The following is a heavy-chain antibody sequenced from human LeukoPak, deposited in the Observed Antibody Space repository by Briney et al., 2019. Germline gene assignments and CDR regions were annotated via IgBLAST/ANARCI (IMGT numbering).Heavy chain of an antibody. V-gene: IGHV4-59*11. CDR3: ARVDVFGVVSSDYYYYYMDV. CDR1: GGSISGHY. J-gene: IGHJ6*03. CDR2: IYYSGNT. Sequence: PSETLSLTCTVSGGSISGHYWSWIRQSPGKGLEWLGYIYYSGNTAYNPSLKSRVTMSVDTSKNRFSLKLSYVTAADTAVYYCARVDVFGVVSSDYYYYYMDVWGKGTTVTVSS. D-gene: IGHD3-3*01.